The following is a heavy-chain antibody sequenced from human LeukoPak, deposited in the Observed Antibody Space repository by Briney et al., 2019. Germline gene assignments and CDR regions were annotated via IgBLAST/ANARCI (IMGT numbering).Heavy chain of an antibody. CDR2: IIPIFGTA. CDR3: ARGSVCGRFDP. D-gene: IGHD6-25*01. CDR1: GYTFTSYG. Sequence: ASVKLSCKASGYTFTSYGISWVRQAPGQGLEWMGGIIPIFGTANYAQRFQGRVTITTDESTSTAYMELSSLRSEDTAVYYCARGSVCGRFDPWGQGTLVTVSS. V-gene: IGHV1-69*05. J-gene: IGHJ5*02.